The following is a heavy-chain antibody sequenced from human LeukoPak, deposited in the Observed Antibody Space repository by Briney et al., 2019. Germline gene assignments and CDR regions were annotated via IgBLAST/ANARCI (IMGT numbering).Heavy chain of an antibody. CDR2: IYYSGST. CDR3: AAQMATILY. V-gene: IGHV4-59*01. D-gene: IGHD5-24*01. J-gene: IGHJ4*02. Sequence: SETLSLTCTVSGGSISSYYWSWIRQPPGKGLEWIGYIYYSGSTNYNPSLKSRVTISVDTSKNQFSLKLSSVTAADTAVYYCAAQMATILYWGQGTLVTVSS. CDR1: GGSISSYY.